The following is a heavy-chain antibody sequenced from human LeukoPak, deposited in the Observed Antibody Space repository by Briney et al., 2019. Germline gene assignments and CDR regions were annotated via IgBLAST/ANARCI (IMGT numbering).Heavy chain of an antibody. V-gene: IGHV1-2*06. CDR3: ARVHYDFWSGYYTSEYFQH. Sequence: GASVKVSCKASGYTFTGYYMHWARQAPGQGLEWMGRINPNSGGTNYAQKFQGRVTMTRDTSISTAYMELSRLRSDDPAVYYCARVHYDFWSGYYTSEYFQHWGQGTLVTVSS. CDR1: GYTFTGYY. D-gene: IGHD3-3*01. J-gene: IGHJ1*01. CDR2: INPNSGGT.